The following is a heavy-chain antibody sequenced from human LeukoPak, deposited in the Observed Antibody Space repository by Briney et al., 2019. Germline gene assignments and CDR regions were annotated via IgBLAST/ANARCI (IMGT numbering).Heavy chain of an antibody. CDR3: ARDSTGYYGSGSYFLSG. D-gene: IGHD3-10*01. CDR2: ISSSSTI. V-gene: IGHV3-48*01. CDR1: GFTFSSYS. J-gene: IGHJ4*02. Sequence: GGSLRLSCAASGFTFSSYSMNWVRQAPGKGLEGVSYISSSSTIYYADSVKGRFTISRDNAKNSLYLQMNSLRAEDTAVYYCARDSTGYYGSGSYFLSGWGQGTLVTVSS.